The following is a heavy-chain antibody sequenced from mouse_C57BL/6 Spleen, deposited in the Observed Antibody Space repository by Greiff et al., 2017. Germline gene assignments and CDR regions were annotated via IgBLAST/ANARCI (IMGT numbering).Heavy chain of an antibody. D-gene: IGHD1-1*01. CDR3: AKRVPGSSLDY. V-gene: IGHV1-50*01. CDR2: IDPSDSYT. CDR1: GYTFTSYW. J-gene: IGHJ2*01. Sequence: QVQLKQPGAELVKPGASVKLSCKASGYTFTSYWMQWVKQRPGQGLEWIGEIDPSDSYTNYNQKFKGKATLTVDTSSSTAYMQLSSLTSEDSAVYYCAKRVPGSSLDYWGQGTTLTVSS.